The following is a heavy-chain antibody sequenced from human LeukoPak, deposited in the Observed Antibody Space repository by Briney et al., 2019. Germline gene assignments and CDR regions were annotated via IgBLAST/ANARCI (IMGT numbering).Heavy chain of an antibody. D-gene: IGHD1-26*01. CDR2: IYYSGST. Sequence: PSETLSLTCTVSGGSISSYYWSWIRQPPGKGLEWIGYIYYSGSTNYNPSLKSRVTMSVDTSKNQFSLKLSSVTAADTAVYYCARSTSGTSGYWGQGTLVTVSS. J-gene: IGHJ4*02. V-gene: IGHV4-59*01. CDR1: GGSISSYY. CDR3: ARSTSGTSGY.